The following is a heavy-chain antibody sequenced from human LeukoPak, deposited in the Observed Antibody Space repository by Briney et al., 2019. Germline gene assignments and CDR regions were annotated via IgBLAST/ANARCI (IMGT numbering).Heavy chain of an antibody. CDR2: ISAYNGNT. V-gene: IGHV1-18*04. J-gene: IGHJ6*02. CDR1: GYTFTGYY. CDR3: ARDKSSTSFGTYYYYGMDV. Sequence: ASVKVSCKASGYTFTGYYMHWVRQAPGQGLEWMGWISAYNGNTNYAQKLQGRVTMTTDTSTSTAYMELRSLRSDDTAVYYCARDKSSTSFGTYYYYGMDVWGQGTTVTVSS. D-gene: IGHD2-2*01.